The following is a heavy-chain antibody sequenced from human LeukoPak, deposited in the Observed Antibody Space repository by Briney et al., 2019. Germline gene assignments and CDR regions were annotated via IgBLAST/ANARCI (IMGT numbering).Heavy chain of an antibody. CDR3: ARDAPTTVTTGWAYDY. Sequence: GGSLRLSCAASGFTFSSYWMSWVRQAPGKGLEWVANIRQDGSEKYYVDSVKGRFTISRDNAKNSLYLQMNSLRAEDTAVYYCARDAPTTVTTGWAYDYWGQGTLVTVSS. CDR1: GFTFSSYW. V-gene: IGHV3-7*01. CDR2: IRQDGSEK. J-gene: IGHJ4*02. D-gene: IGHD4-17*01.